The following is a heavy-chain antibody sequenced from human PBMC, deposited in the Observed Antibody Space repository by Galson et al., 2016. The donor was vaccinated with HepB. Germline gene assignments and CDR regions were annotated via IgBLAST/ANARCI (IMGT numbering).Heavy chain of an antibody. D-gene: IGHD1-14*01. CDR1: GFTFSGYW. CDR2: IKQDGSEK. Sequence: SLRLSCAASGFTFSGYWMSWVRQTPGKGLEGVAYIKQDGSEKYYVDTVKGRFTISRDNAKNSLYLEMSSLKAEDTAVYYCARVGTRSCSFKFWGQGTLVTVAS. V-gene: IGHV3-7*03. CDR3: ARVGTRSCSFKF. J-gene: IGHJ4*02.